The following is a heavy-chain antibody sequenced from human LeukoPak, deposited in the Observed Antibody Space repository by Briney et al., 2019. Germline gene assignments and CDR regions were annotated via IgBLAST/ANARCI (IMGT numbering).Heavy chain of an antibody. CDR1: GGSISSYY. CDR2: IYTSGST. J-gene: IGHJ4*02. Sequence: SETLSLTCTVSGGSISSYYWSWIRQPAGKGLEWIGRIYTSGSTNYNPSLKSRVTMSVDTSKNQFSLKLSSVTAADTAVYYCARDYYGSGSYLTFFDYWGQGTLVTVSS. CDR3: ARDYYGSGSYLTFFDY. D-gene: IGHD3-10*01. V-gene: IGHV4-4*07.